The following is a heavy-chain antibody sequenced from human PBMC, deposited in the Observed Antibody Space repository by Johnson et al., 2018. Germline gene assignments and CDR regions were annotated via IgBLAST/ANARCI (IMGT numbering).Heavy chain of an antibody. Sequence: QVQLVQSGGGLLEHGGSLRLSCAASGFTFSDHYMDWVRQSPGKGLEWVSGINWNGRDKGYADSVKGRLPILRDNTNSSLSLQMNSLRAEDTAVYYCARVLRYYFDDSVREAFDIWGQGTMVTVSS. CDR3: ARVLRYYFDDSVREAFDI. CDR1: GFTFSDHY. V-gene: IGHV3-11*05. D-gene: IGHD3-22*01. CDR2: INWNGRDK. J-gene: IGHJ3*02.